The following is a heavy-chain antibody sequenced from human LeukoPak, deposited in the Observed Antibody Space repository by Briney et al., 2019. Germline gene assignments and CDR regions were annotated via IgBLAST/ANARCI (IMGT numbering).Heavy chain of an antibody. V-gene: IGHV3-49*04. CDR3: TRGVVVAATVY. J-gene: IGHJ4*02. D-gene: IGHD2-15*01. CDR1: GFTFSSQS. Sequence: PGGSLRLSCVASGFTFSSQSMNWVRQAPGKGLEWVGFIRSKTYGGTTEYAASVKGRFTISRDDSKSIAYLQMNSLKTEDTAVYYCTRGVVVAATVYWGQGTLVTVSS. CDR2: IRSKTYGGTT.